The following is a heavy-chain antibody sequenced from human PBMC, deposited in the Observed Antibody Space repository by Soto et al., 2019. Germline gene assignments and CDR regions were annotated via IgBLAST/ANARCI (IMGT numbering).Heavy chain of an antibody. CDR1: GFTFTDYA. Sequence: LRLSCAASGFTFTDYALSWVRQAPGKGMEWVATISGIGGSTYLADSVKGRLSISRDNSKNTVSLLMNSLRAEDTAVYFCARGSSGYISSWYYFDYWGRGTLVTVSS. D-gene: IGHD6-13*01. J-gene: IGHJ4*02. CDR3: ARGSSGYISSWYYFDY. V-gene: IGHV3-23*01. CDR2: ISGIGGST.